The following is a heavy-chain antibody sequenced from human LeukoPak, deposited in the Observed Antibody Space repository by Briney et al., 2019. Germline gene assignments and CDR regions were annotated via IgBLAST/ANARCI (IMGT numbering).Heavy chain of an antibody. D-gene: IGHD5-18*01. CDR1: GYTFTGYY. CDR3: AREEDTAMVPFDY. CDR2: INPNSGGT. Sequence: ASVKVSCKASGYTFTGYYMHWVRQAPGQGLGWMGWINPNSGGTNYAQKFQGRVTMTRDTSISTAYMELSRLRSDDTAVYYCAREEDTAMVPFDYWGQGTLVTVSS. V-gene: IGHV1-2*02. J-gene: IGHJ4*02.